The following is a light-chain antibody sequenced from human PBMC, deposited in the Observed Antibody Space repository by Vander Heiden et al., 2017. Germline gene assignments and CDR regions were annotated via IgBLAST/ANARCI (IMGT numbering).Light chain of an antibody. J-gene: IGLJ3*02. CDR3: AAWDDSLSGWV. CDR2: RNN. CDR1: SSNIGSHY. V-gene: IGLV1-47*01. Sequence: QSVLTQPPSASGTPGQRVTISCSGRSSNIGSHYVYWYQQLPGTAPKLLIYRNNQRPSGVPDRVSGSKSGTSASLAISGLRAEDEADYYCAAWDDSLSGWVFGGGTKLTVL.